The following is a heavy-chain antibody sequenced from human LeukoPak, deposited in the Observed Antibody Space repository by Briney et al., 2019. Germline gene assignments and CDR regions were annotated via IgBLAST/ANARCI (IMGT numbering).Heavy chain of an antibody. CDR2: INAGNGNT. CDR1: GYTFTSYA. J-gene: IGHJ4*02. D-gene: IGHD5-18*01. Sequence: ASAKVSCKASGYTFTSYAMHWVRQAPGQRLEWMGWINAGNGNTKYSQKFQGRVTITRDTSASTAYMELSSLRSEDTAVYYCARVVRGYSYGTFDYWGQGTLVTVSS. V-gene: IGHV1-3*01. CDR3: ARVVRGYSYGTFDY.